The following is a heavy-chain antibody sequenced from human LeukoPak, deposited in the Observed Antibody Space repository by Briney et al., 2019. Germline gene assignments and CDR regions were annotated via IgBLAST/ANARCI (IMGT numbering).Heavy chain of an antibody. J-gene: IGHJ6*02. CDR1: GGSISNSGYF. CDR3: LFRNYYYGMDV. D-gene: IGHD2-21*01. Sequence: SETLSLTCTVSGGSISNSGYFWTWIRHHPGKGLEWIGYVYSTGSTIYNPSLRSRVTISVDTSKNQFSLTLSSVSAADTAVYYCLFRNYYYGMDVWGQGTTVTVSS. CDR2: VYSTGST. V-gene: IGHV4-31*03.